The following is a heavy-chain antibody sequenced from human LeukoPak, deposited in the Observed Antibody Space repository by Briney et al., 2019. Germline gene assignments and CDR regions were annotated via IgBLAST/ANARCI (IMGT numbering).Heavy chain of an antibody. J-gene: IGHJ4*02. CDR2: INHSGST. V-gene: IGHV4-34*01. CDR3: ARRDCSGGSCYHFDY. D-gene: IGHD2-15*01. Sequence: KPSETLSLTCAVYGGSFSGYYWSWIRQPPGKGLEWIGEINHSGSTNYNPSLKSRVTISVDTSKNQFSLKVNSVTAADTAVYFCARRDCSGGSCYHFDYWGQGILVTVSS. CDR1: GGSFSGYY.